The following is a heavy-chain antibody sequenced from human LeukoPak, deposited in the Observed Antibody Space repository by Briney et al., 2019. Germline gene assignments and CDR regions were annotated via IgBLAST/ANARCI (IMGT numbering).Heavy chain of an antibody. CDR2: IYYSGST. CDR3: ARDASLWLGSTYFDY. J-gene: IGHJ4*02. CDR1: GGSISSGDYY. D-gene: IGHD3-10*02. V-gene: IGHV4-30-4*01. Sequence: PSETLSLTCTVSGGSISSGDYYWSWIRQPPGKGLEWIGYIYYSGSTYYNPSLKSRVTISVDTSKNQFSLKLSSVTAADTAVYYCARDASLWLGSTYFDYWGREPWSPSPQ.